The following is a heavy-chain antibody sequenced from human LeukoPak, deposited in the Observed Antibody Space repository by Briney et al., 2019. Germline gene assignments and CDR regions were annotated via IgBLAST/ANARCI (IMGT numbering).Heavy chain of an antibody. V-gene: IGHV4-59*06. Sequence: PSETLSLTCTVSGGSISSYYWSWIRQHPGKGLEWIGYIYYSGSTYYNPSLKSRVTISVDTSKNQFSLKLSSVTAADTAVYYCANGVVINNWFDPWGQGTLVTVSS. CDR3: ANGVVINNWFDP. J-gene: IGHJ5*02. CDR1: GGSISSYY. CDR2: IYYSGST. D-gene: IGHD3-3*01.